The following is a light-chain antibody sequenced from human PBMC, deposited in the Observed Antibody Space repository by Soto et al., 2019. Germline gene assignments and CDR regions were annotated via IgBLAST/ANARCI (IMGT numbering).Light chain of an antibody. CDR1: QSISSNY. Sequence: EIVLTQSPGTLSLSPGERATLSCRASQSISSNYVAWYQQKPGQAPRLLIYDASTRATGIPNRYSGSGSGTDFTLTISRLEPEDFAVFYCQQYGDSPPVTFGGGTKVDTK. CDR3: QQYGDSPPVT. V-gene: IGKV3-20*01. CDR2: DAS. J-gene: IGKJ4*01.